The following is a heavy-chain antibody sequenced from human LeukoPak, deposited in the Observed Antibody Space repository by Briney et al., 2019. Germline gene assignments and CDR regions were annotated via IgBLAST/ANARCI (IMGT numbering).Heavy chain of an antibody. Sequence: ASVKVSCKASGYSFTSYGISWVRQAPGQGLEWMGWINPNSGGTNYAQKFQGRVTMTRDTSISTAYMELSRLRSDDTAVYYCARGGGSGSSTMFDYWGQGTLVTVSS. CDR2: INPNSGGT. J-gene: IGHJ4*02. D-gene: IGHD3-10*01. CDR1: GYSFTSYG. CDR3: ARGGGSGSSTMFDY. V-gene: IGHV1-2*02.